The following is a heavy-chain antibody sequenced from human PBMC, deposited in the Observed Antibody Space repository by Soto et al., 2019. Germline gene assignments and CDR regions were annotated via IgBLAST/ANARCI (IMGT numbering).Heavy chain of an antibody. CDR2: ISYDGSNK. CDR1: GFTFSSYA. V-gene: IGHV3-30-3*01. J-gene: IGHJ4*02. Sequence: QVQLVESGGGVVQPGRSLRLSCAASGFTFSSYAMHWVRQAPGKGLEWVAVISYDGSNKYYADSVKGRFTISRDNSKNTLYLQINSLRAEDTAVYYCAREEPSGEGAYDWWGQGTLVTVSS. CDR3: AREEPSGEGAYDW. D-gene: IGHD1-26*01.